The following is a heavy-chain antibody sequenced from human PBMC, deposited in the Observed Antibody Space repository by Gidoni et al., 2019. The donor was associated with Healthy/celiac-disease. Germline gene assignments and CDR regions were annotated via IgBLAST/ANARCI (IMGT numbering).Heavy chain of an antibody. CDR3: ARGGLPQDSGSYYGAAPHDY. Sequence: QVQLVQSGAEVTKPGSSVTVSCKASGGTFSSYAISWVRQAPGQGLEWMGGIIPIFGTANYAQKFQGRVTITADESTSTAYMELSSLRSEDTAVYYCARGGLPQDSGSYYGAAPHDYWGQGTLVTVSS. CDR1: GGTFSSYA. J-gene: IGHJ4*02. CDR2: IIPIFGTA. V-gene: IGHV1-69*01. D-gene: IGHD1-26*01.